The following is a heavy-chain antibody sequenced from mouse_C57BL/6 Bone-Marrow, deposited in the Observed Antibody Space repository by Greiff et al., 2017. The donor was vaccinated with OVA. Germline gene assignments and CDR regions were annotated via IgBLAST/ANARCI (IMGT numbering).Heavy chain of an antibody. V-gene: IGHV1-81*01. CDR2: IYPRSGNP. Sequence: QVQLQQSGAELARPGASVKLSCKASGYTFTSYGISWVKQRTGQGLEWIGEIYPRSGNPYYNEKFKGKATLTADKSSSTAYMELRSLTSEDSAVYFCARDDYFYYAMDYWGQGTSVTVSS. J-gene: IGHJ4*01. CDR3: ARDDYFYYAMDY. CDR1: GYTFTSYG. D-gene: IGHD2-4*01.